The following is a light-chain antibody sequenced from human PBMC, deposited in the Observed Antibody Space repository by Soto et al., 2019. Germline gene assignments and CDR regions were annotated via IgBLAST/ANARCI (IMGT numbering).Light chain of an antibody. V-gene: IGKV1-39*01. CDR1: QTISSY. CDR3: QQSYSTPWM. J-gene: IGKJ1*01. Sequence: DIQMTQSPASLSSSLGERVTITCRASQTISSYLNWYQQKPGKAPKLLIYDASTLESGVPARFSGSGSGTDFTLTISSLQPEDFATYYCQQSYSTPWMFGQGTKVDIK. CDR2: DAS.